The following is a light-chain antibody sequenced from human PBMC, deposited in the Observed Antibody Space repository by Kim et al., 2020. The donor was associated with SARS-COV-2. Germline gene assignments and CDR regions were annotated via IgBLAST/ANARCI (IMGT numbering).Light chain of an antibody. J-gene: IGLJ2*01. CDR2: GKN. Sequence: SSELTQDPAVSVALGQTVRITCQGDSLRSYYASWYQQKAGQAPVLVIYGKNNRPSGIPDRFSGSSSGNTASLTITGAQAEDEADYYCNSRDSSDNRVFGGGTQLTVL. V-gene: IGLV3-19*01. CDR3: NSRDSSDNRV. CDR1: SLRSYY.